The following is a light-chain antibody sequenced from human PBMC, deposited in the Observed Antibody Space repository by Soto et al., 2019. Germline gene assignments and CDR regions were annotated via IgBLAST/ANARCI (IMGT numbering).Light chain of an antibody. CDR1: SSNIGSDT. CDR3: AAWDDSLNGPGV. Sequence: QAVVTQPPSASGTPGQRVAISCSGSSSNIGSDTVNWYQQLPGTAPKLLIYNYNQRPSGVPDRFSGSKSGTSASLAISGLQSEDEAGYYCAAWDDSLNGPGVFGGGTKLTVL. CDR2: NYN. V-gene: IGLV1-44*01. J-gene: IGLJ3*02.